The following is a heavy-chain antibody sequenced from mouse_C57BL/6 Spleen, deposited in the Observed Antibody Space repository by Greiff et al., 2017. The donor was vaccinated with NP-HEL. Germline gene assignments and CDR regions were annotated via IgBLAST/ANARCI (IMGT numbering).Heavy chain of an antibody. CDR2: FYPGSGSI. V-gene: IGHV1-62-2*01. CDR3: GRHEGYYGSSYDWYFDV. CDR1: GYTFTEYT. J-gene: IGHJ1*03. D-gene: IGHD1-1*01. Sequence: VHLVESGAELVKPGASVKLSCKASGYTFTEYTIHWVQQRSGQGLEWIGWFYPGSGSIKYNEKFKDKATLTADKSYSTVYMELSILTAEDSAFYFGGRHEGYYGSSYDWYFDVWGTGTTVTVSS.